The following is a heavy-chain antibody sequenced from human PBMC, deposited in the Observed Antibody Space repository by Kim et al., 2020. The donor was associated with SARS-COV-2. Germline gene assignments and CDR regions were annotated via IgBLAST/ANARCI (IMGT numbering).Heavy chain of an antibody. Sequence: GGSLRLSCAASGFTFSSYAMHWVRQAPGKGLEWVAVISYDGSNKYYADSVKGRFTISRDNSKNTLYLQMNSLRAEDTAVYYCARDGGYGDYAGPSLIFDYWGQGTLVTVSS. CDR3: ARDGGYGDYAGPSLIFDY. CDR1: GFTFSSYA. CDR2: ISYDGSNK. D-gene: IGHD4-17*01. V-gene: IGHV3-30*04. J-gene: IGHJ4*02.